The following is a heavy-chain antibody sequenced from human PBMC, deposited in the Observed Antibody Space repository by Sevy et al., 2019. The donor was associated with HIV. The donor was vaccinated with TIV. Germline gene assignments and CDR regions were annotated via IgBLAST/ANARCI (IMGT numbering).Heavy chain of an antibody. D-gene: IGHD3-10*01. V-gene: IGHV4-39*01. CDR3: ARGGHYYGXGSYFPFDY. Sequence: SETLSLTCTVSGDSISSTSYYWCWIRQPPGKGLEWIGSFNXRGSTYYNPSLRSRVTMSVDTSKNQFSLKLNSVTPAXTAVYYCARGGHYYGXGSYFPFDYWGQRTLVTVSS. CDR1: GDSISSTSYY. J-gene: IGHJ4*02. CDR2: FNXRGST.